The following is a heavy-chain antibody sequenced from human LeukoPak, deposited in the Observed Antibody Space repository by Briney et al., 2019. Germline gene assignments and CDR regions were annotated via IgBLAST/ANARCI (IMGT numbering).Heavy chain of an antibody. V-gene: IGHV4-34*01. D-gene: IGHD2-15*01. CDR1: GGSFSGYY. J-gene: IGHJ4*02. CDR2: IYHSGST. Sequence: PSETLSLTCAVYGGSFSGYYWSWIRQPPGKGLEWIGEIYHSGSTNYNPSLESRASISVDKSKNQFSLKLSSVTAADTAVYYCATLGVVVVAATPFDYWGQGTLVTVSS. CDR3: ATLGVVVVAATPFDY.